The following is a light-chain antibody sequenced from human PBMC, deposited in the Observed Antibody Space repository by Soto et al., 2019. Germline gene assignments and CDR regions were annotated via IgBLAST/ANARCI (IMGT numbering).Light chain of an antibody. CDR3: GSWGSSVTGSFYV. CDR1: TSNIGSNY. V-gene: IGLV1-51*01. CDR2: DNE. Sequence: QSVLTQPPSVSAAPGQTVTISCSGDTSNIGSNYVCWYQQVPGKAPKLLIYDNENRPSGIPDRFSGSRSGTSATLAITGLQTGNEAIYYCGSWGSSVTGSFYVFGSATKLTVL. J-gene: IGLJ1*01.